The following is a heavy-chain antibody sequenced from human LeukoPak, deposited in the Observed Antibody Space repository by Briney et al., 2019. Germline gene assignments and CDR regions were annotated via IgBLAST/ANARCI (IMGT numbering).Heavy chain of an antibody. CDR1: GGSISSGDYY. D-gene: IGHD3-16*01. CDR2: IYYSGST. Sequence: SETLSLTCTVSGGSISSGDYYWSWIRQPPGKGREWIGYIYYSGSTYYNPSLKSRVTISVDTSKNQFSLKLSSVTVADTAVYYCARVRGALYRGYFQHWGQGTLVTVSS. J-gene: IGHJ1*01. V-gene: IGHV4-30-4*01. CDR3: ARVRGALYRGYFQH.